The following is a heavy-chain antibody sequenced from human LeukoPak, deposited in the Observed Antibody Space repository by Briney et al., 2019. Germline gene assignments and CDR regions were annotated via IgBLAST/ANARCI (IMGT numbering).Heavy chain of an antibody. V-gene: IGHV3-69-1*01. Sequence: KPGGSLRLSCAASGFNFSAYSMNWVRQAPGKGVEWVSSITIGDFVYFADALKGRFTISRDNAKSSLYLEMNSLRADDTAVYYCARGGFNMVRGVIIPPNSYFSYMDIWGKGTTVTVSS. D-gene: IGHD3-10*01. CDR2: ITIGDFV. J-gene: IGHJ6*03. CDR3: ARGGFNMVRGVIIPPNSYFSYMDI. CDR1: GFNFSAYS.